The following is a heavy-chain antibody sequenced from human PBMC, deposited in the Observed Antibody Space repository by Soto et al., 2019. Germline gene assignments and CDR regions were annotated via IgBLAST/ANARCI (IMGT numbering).Heavy chain of an antibody. D-gene: IGHD3-22*01. CDR1: GGSISSSSYY. CDR3: ARHSSVWSSGYYSPFDY. CDR2: IYYSGST. V-gene: IGHV4-39*01. Sequence: QLQLQESGPGLVKPSETLSLTCTVSGGSISSSSYYWGWIRQPPGKGLEWIGSIYYSGSTYYNPSLKSRVTISVDTSKNQFSLKLSSVTAADTAVYYCARHSSVWSSGYYSPFDYWGQGTLVTVSS. J-gene: IGHJ4*02.